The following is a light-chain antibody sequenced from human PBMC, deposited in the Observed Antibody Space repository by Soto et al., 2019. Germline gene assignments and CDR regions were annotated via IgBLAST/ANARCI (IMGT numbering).Light chain of an antibody. V-gene: IGKV1-39*01. CDR2: AAS. J-gene: IGKJ4*02. Sequence: DIQMTQSPSSLSASVGDRVTITCRASQSISSYLNWYQQKPGKAPKLLIYAASSLQSVVPTRFSGSGSGTDFPLTISSLQPEYSATYYCQPSYSTPPAFGGGTKVEIK. CDR1: QSISSY. CDR3: QPSYSTPPA.